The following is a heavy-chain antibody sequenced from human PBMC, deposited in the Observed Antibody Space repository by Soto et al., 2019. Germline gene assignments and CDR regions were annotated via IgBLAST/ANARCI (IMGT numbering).Heavy chain of an antibody. CDR2: IIPIFGTA. D-gene: IGHD6-13*01. Sequence: GASVKVSCKASGGTFSSYAISWVRQAPGQGLEWMGGIIPIFGTANYAQKFQGRVTITADESTSTAYMELSSLRSEDTAVYYCARGYSSSWDYYYYYGMDVWGQGTTVTVSS. V-gene: IGHV1-69*13. CDR1: GGTFSSYA. CDR3: ARGYSSSWDYYYYYGMDV. J-gene: IGHJ6*02.